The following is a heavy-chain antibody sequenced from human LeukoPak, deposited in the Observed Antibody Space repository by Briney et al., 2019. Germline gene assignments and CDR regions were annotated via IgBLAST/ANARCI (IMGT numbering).Heavy chain of an antibody. D-gene: IGHD2/OR15-2a*01. CDR1: GGSISDYY. V-gene: IGHV4-59*01. CDR2: IFYSGST. J-gene: IGHJ6*02. Sequence: SETLSLTCTVSGGSISDYYWSWIRQSPGKGLEWIGYIFYSGSTNDNPSLKSRVTMSVDTSKNQFSLKLSSVTAADTAVYYCARHSTGANYYYGMDVWGQGTTVTVSS. CDR3: ARHSTGANYYYGMDV.